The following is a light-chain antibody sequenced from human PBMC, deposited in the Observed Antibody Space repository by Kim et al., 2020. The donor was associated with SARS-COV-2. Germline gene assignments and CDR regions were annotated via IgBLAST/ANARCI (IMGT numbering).Light chain of an antibody. CDR3: QQYDSMPPWT. J-gene: IGKJ1*01. Sequence: SPGEGATLSCRASQSVRNHVAWYQQKPGQSPRLLIYDASTRATGIPARFSGSASGTEFTLTITSLQSEDFAIYYCQQYDSMPPWTFGRGTKVDIK. CDR2: DAS. CDR1: QSVRNH. V-gene: IGKV3-15*01.